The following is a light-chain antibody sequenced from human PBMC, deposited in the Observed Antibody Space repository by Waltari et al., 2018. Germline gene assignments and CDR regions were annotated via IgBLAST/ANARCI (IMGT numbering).Light chain of an antibody. CDR2: EVS. Sequence: QSALTQPASVSGSPGQSITISCTGTSSDVGGYNLVSWHQQHPGKAPKLIIYEVSNRPSGASNRVSGSKSGNTASLTISGLQAEDVADYYCTSYITTRGDWVFGGGTKLTVL. CDR1: SSDVGGYNL. V-gene: IGLV2-14*01. CDR3: TSYITTRGDWV. J-gene: IGLJ3*02.